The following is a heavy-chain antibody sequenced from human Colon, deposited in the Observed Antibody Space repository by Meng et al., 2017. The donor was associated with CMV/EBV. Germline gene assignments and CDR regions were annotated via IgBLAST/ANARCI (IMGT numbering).Heavy chain of an antibody. CDR2: IYWNGNK. CDR3: AHLDGTTWYFYDY. CDR1: GFSLTTSGVA. V-gene: IGHV2-5*01. J-gene: IGHJ4*02. D-gene: IGHD5-24*01. Sequence: FSGFSLTTSGVAVGWIRQPPGKALEWLAHIYWNGNKYYSTSLKSRLTITRDTSKNQVVLTMTNVDPVDTATYYCAHLDGTTWYFYDYWGQGTLVTVSS.